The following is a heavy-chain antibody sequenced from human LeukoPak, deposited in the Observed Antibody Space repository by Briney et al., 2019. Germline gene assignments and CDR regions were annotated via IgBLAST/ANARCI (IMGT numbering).Heavy chain of an antibody. Sequence: GESLKISCKGSGYSFTTYWIGWVRQMPGKGLEWMGIIYPGDSDTKYSPSFQGQVTISADKSISTAYLQWSSLKASDTAMYYCARIGTRPAPYYYYGMDVWGQGTTVTVSS. V-gene: IGHV5-51*01. D-gene: IGHD1-1*01. J-gene: IGHJ6*02. CDR3: ARIGTRPAPYYYYGMDV. CDR2: IYPGDSDT. CDR1: GYSFTTYW.